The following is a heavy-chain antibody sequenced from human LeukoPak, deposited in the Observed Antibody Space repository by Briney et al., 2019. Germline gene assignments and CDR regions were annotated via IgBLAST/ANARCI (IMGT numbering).Heavy chain of an antibody. V-gene: IGHV3-53*01. CDR1: VFTVSSNH. D-gene: IGHD3-3*02. J-gene: IGHJ2*01. CDR3: ARDSTGYWYFDL. Sequence: GGSLRLSCAVSVFTVSSNHMRWVRQAQWKGLEWVSVFYSGGDTHYADSVKGRFTISRDNSKNPLYLQMNSLRAEDTAVYYCARDSTGYWYFDLWGRGTLVSVSS. CDR2: FYSGGDT.